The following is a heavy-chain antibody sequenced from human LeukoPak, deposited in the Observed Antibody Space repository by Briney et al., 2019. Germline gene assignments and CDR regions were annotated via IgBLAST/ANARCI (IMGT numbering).Heavy chain of an antibody. CDR1: GFTFSSYA. D-gene: IGHD3-10*01. Sequence: GSLRLSCAASGFTFSSYAMSWVRQAPGKGLEWVSAISGSGGSTYYADSVKGRFTISRDNSKNTLYLQMNSLRAEDTAVYYCAKGFLLLWFGELSPFDYWGQGTLVTVSS. CDR2: ISGSGGST. J-gene: IGHJ4*02. V-gene: IGHV3-23*01. CDR3: AKGFLLLWFGELSPFDY.